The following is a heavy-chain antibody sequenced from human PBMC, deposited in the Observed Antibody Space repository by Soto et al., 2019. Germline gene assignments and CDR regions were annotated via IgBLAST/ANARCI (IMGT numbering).Heavy chain of an antibody. J-gene: IGHJ4*02. CDR3: AKDEGLGLTYYFDY. CDR2: ISWNSGSI. D-gene: IGHD3-16*01. CDR1: GFTFDDYA. Sequence: EVQLVESGGGLVQPGRSLRLSCAASGFTFDDYAMHWVRQAPGKGLEWVSGISWNSGSIGYADSVKGRFTISRDNAKNYLYLQMNSLRAEDTALYYCAKDEGLGLTYYFDYWGQGTLVTVSS. V-gene: IGHV3-9*01.